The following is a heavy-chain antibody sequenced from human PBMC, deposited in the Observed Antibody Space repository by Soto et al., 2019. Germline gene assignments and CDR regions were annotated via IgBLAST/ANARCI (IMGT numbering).Heavy chain of an antibody. Sequence: QVQLVQSGAEVKKPGASVKVSCKASGYTFTNSYIHWVRQAPGQGLEWMALLNPNGGSTNYAPNCQGRVTVTRDTSTSTVYMERTSLTSEDTAVYYCARNLAAGDYWGQGTLVTVSS. V-gene: IGHV1-46*01. J-gene: IGHJ4*02. CDR1: GYTFTNSY. D-gene: IGHD6-25*01. CDR2: LNPNGGST. CDR3: ARNLAAGDY.